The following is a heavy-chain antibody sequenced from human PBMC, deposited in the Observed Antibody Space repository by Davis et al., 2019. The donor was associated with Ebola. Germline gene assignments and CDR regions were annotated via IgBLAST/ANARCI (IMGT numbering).Heavy chain of an antibody. D-gene: IGHD6-19*01. CDR2: INAGNGNT. V-gene: IGHV1-3*01. J-gene: IGHJ3*02. CDR3: ARDSGYSSGWYDAFDI. Sequence: AASVKVSCKASGYTFTSYAMHWVRQAPGQRLEWMGWINAGNGNTKYSQKFQARVTITRDTSASTAYMELSSLRSEDTAVYYCARDSGYSSGWYDAFDIWGQGTMVTVSS. CDR1: GYTFTSYA.